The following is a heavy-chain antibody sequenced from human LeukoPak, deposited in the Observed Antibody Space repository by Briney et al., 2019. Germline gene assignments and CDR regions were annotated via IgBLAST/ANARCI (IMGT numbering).Heavy chain of an antibody. CDR3: ARVSSSWYQDWYFDL. Sequence: SETLSLTCVVYGGSFSGYYWSWIRQPAGKGLEWIGRIDTSGNTNYKPSLKSRVTMSVDTSKNQFSLKLSSVTAADTAVYYCARVSSSWYQDWYFDLWGRGTLVTVSS. V-gene: IGHV4-59*10. CDR2: IDTSGNT. J-gene: IGHJ2*01. CDR1: GGSFSGYY. D-gene: IGHD6-13*01.